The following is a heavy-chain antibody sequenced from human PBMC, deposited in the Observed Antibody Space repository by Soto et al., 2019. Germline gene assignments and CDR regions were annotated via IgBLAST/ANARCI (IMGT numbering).Heavy chain of an antibody. J-gene: IGHJ4*02. CDR2: ISARGDST. CDR3: AKTWSVAHFDY. D-gene: IGHD3-3*01. CDR1: GFTFSNYA. V-gene: IGHV3-23*01. Sequence: EVQLLESGGGLVQPGGSLRLSCAASGFTFSNYAMSWVRQAPGKGLEWVSSISARGDSTYYADSVKGRFTISRDNSKNTVYVQMNSLRAEDTALYYCAKTWSVAHFDYWGQGTLVTVSS.